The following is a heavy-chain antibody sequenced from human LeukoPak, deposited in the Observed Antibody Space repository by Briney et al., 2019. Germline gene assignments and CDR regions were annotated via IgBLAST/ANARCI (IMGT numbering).Heavy chain of an antibody. CDR3: ARGCSGGSCPGRGYYGMDV. Sequence: SVTVSCKASGGTFSSYAISWVRQAPGQGLEWMGRIIPILGIANYAQKFQGRVTITADKSTSTAYMELSSLRSEDTAVYYCARGCSGGSCPGRGYYGMDVWGQGTTVTVSS. V-gene: IGHV1-69*04. J-gene: IGHJ6*02. CDR2: IIPILGIA. CDR1: GGTFSSYA. D-gene: IGHD2-15*01.